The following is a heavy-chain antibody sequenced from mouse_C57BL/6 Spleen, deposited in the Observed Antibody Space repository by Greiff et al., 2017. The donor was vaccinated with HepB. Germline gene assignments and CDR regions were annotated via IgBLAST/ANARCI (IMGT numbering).Heavy chain of an antibody. V-gene: IGHV1-50*01. CDR1: GYTFTSYW. CDR2: IDPSDSYT. J-gene: IGHJ2*01. CDR3: ARVTTGYFDY. D-gene: IGHD1-1*01. Sequence: VQLQQSGAELVKPGASVKLSCKASGYTFTSYWMQWVKQRPGQGLEWIGEIDPSDSYTNYNQKFKGKATLTVDTSSSTAYMQLSSLTSEDSAVYYCARVTTGYFDYWGQGTTLTVSS.